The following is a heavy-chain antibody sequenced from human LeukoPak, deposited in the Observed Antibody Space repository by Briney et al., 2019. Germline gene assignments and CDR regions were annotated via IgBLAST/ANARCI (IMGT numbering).Heavy chain of an antibody. Sequence: GGSLRLSCVDSGFTFTNAWMSWVRQAPGKGLEWVGRIKSKTDGETTNYAEPVRGRLTISRDDSKSAVYLQMNSLKIEDTAVYYCTTDLGTYYHGSQRLIPIDYWGQGTLVTVSS. D-gene: IGHD3-10*01. CDR1: GFTFTNAW. CDR2: IKSKTDGETT. J-gene: IGHJ4*02. V-gene: IGHV3-15*01. CDR3: TTDLGTYYHGSQRLIPIDY.